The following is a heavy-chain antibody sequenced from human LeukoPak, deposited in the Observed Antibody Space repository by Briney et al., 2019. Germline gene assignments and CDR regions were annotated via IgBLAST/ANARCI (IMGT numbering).Heavy chain of an antibody. CDR2: IRYDGSNK. D-gene: IGHD4-23*01. Sequence: GGSLRLSCAASGFIFNSYGMHWVRQAPGKGLEWVAFIRYDGSNKYYADSVKGRFTISRDNSKNTLYLQMNSLRAEDTAVYYCARRAGGYSHPYDYWGQGILVTVSS. CDR3: ARRAGGYSHPYDY. V-gene: IGHV3-30*02. CDR1: GFIFNSYG. J-gene: IGHJ4*02.